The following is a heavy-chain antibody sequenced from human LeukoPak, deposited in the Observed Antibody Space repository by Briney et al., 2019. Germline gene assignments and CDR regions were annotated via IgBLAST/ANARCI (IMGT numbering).Heavy chain of an antibody. CDR2: IYTSGST. J-gene: IGHJ4*02. CDR3: ARGPRGFLEWLSFDY. CDR1: GGSISSYY. Sequence: SETLSLTCTVSGGSISSYYWSWIRQPAGKGLEWIGRIYTSGSTNYNPSLKSRVTISVDTSKNQFSLKLSSVTAADTAVYYCARGPRGFLEWLSFDYWGQGTLVTVSS. D-gene: IGHD3-3*01. V-gene: IGHV4-4*07.